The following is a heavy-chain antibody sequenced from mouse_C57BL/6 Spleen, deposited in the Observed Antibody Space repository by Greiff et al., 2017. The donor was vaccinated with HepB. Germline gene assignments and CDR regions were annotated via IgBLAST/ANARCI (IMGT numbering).Heavy chain of an antibody. Sequence: EVQLQQSGAELVRPGASVKLSCTASGFNIKDDYMHWVKQRPEQGLEWIGWIDPENGDTEYASKFQGKATITADTSSNTAYLQLSSLTSEDTAVYYCTTYYSNYGAYWGKGTLVTVSA. CDR1: GFNIKDDY. V-gene: IGHV14-4*01. CDR2: IDPENGDT. D-gene: IGHD2-5*01. CDR3: TTYYSNYGAY. J-gene: IGHJ3*01.